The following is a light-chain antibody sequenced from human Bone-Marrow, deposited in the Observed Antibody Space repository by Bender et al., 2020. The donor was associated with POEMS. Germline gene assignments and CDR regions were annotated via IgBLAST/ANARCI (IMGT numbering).Light chain of an antibody. CDR2: EDA. CDR1: NVGNTF. Sequence: SFELTQPPSVSVSPGQTANIACSGDNVGNTFICWYQQKPGQSPVLVMYEDAKRPSGIPERFSGSNSGNTATLTISGTQAMDEADYYCQAWDSSPEGHVVFGGGTKLTVL. CDR3: QAWDSSPEGHVV. V-gene: IGLV3-1*01. J-gene: IGLJ2*01.